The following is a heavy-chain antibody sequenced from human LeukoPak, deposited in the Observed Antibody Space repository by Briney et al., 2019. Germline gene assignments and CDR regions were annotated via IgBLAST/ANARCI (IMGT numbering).Heavy chain of an antibody. J-gene: IGHJ5*02. D-gene: IGHD5-24*01. CDR3: ARGRVRRPLNYWFDP. Sequence: SETLSLTCTVSGDSISNYYWNWIRQPPGKGLEWIGSIYYSGSTNYNPSLKSRVTISVDTSKNQFSLKLSSVTAADTAVYYCARGRVRRPLNYWFDPWGQGTLVTVSS. V-gene: IGHV4-59*12. CDR1: GDSISNYY. CDR2: IYYSGST.